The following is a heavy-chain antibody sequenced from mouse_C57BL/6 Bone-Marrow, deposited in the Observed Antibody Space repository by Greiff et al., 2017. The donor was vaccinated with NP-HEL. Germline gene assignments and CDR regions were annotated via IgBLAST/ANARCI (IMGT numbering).Heavy chain of an antibody. CDR3: AGLYYGSC. CDR1: GFTFSSYG. D-gene: IGHD2-1*01. J-gene: IGHJ3*01. Sequence: EVKLMESGGDLVKPGGSLKLSCAASGFTFSSYGMSWVRQTPDKRLEWVATISSGGSYTYYPDSVKGRFTISRDNAKNTLYLQMSSLKSEDTAMYYCAGLYYGSCWGQGALVTVSA. V-gene: IGHV5-6*01. CDR2: ISSGGSYT.